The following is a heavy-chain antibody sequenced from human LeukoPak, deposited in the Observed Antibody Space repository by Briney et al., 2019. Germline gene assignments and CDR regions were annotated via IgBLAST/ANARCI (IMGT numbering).Heavy chain of an antibody. CDR2: IYTSGST. J-gene: IGHJ4*02. V-gene: IGHV4-4*07. CDR3: ARDHPYVWGSYQDY. D-gene: IGHD3-16*02. CDR1: GGSISSYY. Sequence: SETLSLTCTVSGGSISSYYWSWIRQPAGKGLEWIGRIYTSGSTNYNPSLKSRVTMSVDTSKNQFSLKLSSVTAADTAVYYCARDHPYVWGSYQDYWGQGTLVTVSS.